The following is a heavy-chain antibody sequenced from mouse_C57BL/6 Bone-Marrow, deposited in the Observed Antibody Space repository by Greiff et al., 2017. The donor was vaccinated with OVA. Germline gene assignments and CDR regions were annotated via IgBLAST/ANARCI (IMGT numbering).Heavy chain of an antibody. V-gene: IGHV14-4*01. CDR1: GFNIKDDY. Sequence: EVKLVESGAELVRPGASVKLSCTASGFNIKDDYMHWVKQRPEQGLEWIGWIDPENGDTEYASKFQGKATITADTSSNTAYLQLSSLTSEDTAVYYCTRGYFDVWGTGTTVTVSS. CDR3: TRGYFDV. CDR2: IDPENGDT. J-gene: IGHJ1*03.